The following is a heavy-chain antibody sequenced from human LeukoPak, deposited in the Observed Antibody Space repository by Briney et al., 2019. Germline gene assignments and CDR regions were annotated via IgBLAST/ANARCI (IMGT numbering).Heavy chain of an antibody. V-gene: IGHV3-53*01. CDR3: ARGNTAMVITYFDY. J-gene: IGHJ4*02. Sequence: GGSLRLSCAASGFTVSSNYMSWVRQAPGKGLEWVSVIYSGGSTYYADSVKGRFTISRDNSKNTLYLQMNSLRAEDTAVYYCARGNTAMVITYFDYWGQGTLVTVSS. CDR1: GFTVSSNY. CDR2: IYSGGST. D-gene: IGHD5-18*01.